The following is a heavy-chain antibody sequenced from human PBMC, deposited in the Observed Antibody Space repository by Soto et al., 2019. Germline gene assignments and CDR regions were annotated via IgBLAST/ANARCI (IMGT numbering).Heavy chain of an antibody. D-gene: IGHD3-10*01. CDR1: GFTFSSYW. CDR2: IKQDGSEK. J-gene: IGHJ3*02. Sequence: EVQLVESGGGLVQPGGSLRLSCAASGFTFSSYWMSWVRQAPGKGLEWVAIIKQDGSEKYYVDSVKGRFTISRDNAKNSLYLQMNSLRAEDTAVYYCARDKESGAFDIWGQGTMVTVSS. CDR3: ARDKESGAFDI. V-gene: IGHV3-7*03.